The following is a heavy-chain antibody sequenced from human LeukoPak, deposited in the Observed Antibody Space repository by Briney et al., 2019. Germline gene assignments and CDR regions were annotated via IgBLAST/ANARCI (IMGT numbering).Heavy chain of an antibody. J-gene: IGHJ6*02. D-gene: IGHD1-1*01. V-gene: IGHV3-30-3*01. CDR3: ARDRQRGGMDV. CDR1: EFTFSSYA. CDR2: ISYDGSTK. Sequence: GGSLRLSCAASEFTFSSYAMHWVRQAPGKGLEWVAVISYDGSTKYYADSVKGRFTISRDNSKNTLYLQMNSLRAEDTAVYHSARDRQRGGMDVWGQGTTVIVSS.